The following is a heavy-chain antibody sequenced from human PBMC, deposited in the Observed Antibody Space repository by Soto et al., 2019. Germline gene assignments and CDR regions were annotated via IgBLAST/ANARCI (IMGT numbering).Heavy chain of an antibody. CDR1: GFTVSINY. D-gene: IGHD6-19*01. V-gene: IGHV3-53*01. CDR2: IYSGGST. J-gene: IGHJ5*02. Sequence: PGGSLRLSSAASGFTVSINYMSWVRQAPGKGLEWVSVIYSGGSTYYADSVKGRFTISRDNSKNTLYLQMNSLRAKDTAVYYCARDVAVAGNWFDPWAQGTLVTSPQ. CDR3: ARDVAVAGNWFDP.